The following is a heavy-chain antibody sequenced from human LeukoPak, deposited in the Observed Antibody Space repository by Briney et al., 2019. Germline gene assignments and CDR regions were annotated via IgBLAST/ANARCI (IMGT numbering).Heavy chain of an antibody. J-gene: IGHJ6*04. CDR1: GGSFSGYY. D-gene: IGHD4-11*01. CDR3: ARGPYSNYGIMDV. Sequence: SETLSLTCAVYGGSFSGYYWSWIRQPPGKGLEWIGEINHSGSTNYNPSLKSRVTISVDTSKNQFSLKLSSVTAADTAVYYCARGPYSNYGIMDVWGKGTTVTVSS. CDR2: INHSGST. V-gene: IGHV4-34*01.